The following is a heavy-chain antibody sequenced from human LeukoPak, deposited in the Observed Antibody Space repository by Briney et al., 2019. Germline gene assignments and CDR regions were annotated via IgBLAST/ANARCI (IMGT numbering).Heavy chain of an antibody. CDR3: ARHSRGYYHYHY. V-gene: IGHV3-74*01. D-gene: IGHD3-22*01. CDR1: GFTFSSYW. Sequence: GGSLRLSCAASGFTFSSYWMHWVRQAPGKGLVWVSRINRDGRSTSYADSEKGRFTISSDNYKNTRHLQINSLRPEDTVVYYCARHSRGYYHYHYWGPGPPVTVPS. CDR2: INRDGRST. J-gene: IGHJ4*02.